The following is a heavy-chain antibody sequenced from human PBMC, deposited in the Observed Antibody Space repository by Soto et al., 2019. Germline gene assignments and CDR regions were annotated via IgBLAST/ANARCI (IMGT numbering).Heavy chain of an antibody. V-gene: IGHV4-39*01. Sequence: PSETLSLTCTVSGGSITSSSHFWGWVRQPPGKGLEWIGTIYFTGNTYYTPSLKSRLTMSIDTSKNEFSLRLNSVTAADTAVYYCAGQTFTIAAASYGRSNWFDPWGPGTRVTVS. CDR2: IYFTGNT. D-gene: IGHD6-25*01. CDR3: AGQTFTIAAASYGRSNWFDP. J-gene: IGHJ5*02. CDR1: GGSITSSSHF.